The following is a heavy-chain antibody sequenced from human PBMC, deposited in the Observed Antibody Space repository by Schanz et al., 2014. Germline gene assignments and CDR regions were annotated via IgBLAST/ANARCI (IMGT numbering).Heavy chain of an antibody. CDR2: INPNSGDT. CDR3: ARDRRRYCSTASCLHDNWFDP. D-gene: IGHD2-2*01. J-gene: IGHJ5*02. CDR1: GYTTFTDYY. Sequence: QVQLVQSGAEVKKPGASVKVSCKASGYTTFTDYYIHWVRQAPGQGLEWMGWINPNSGDTNYAQKLQDRVTMTADTSTSTAYMDLRSLRSDDTAVYYCARDRRRYCSTASCLHDNWFDPWGQGTLVIVSS. V-gene: IGHV1-2*02.